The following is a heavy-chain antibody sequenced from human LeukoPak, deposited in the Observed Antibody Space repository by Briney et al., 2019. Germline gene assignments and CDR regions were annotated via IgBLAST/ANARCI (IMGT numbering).Heavy chain of an antibody. Sequence: QTGGSLRLSCAASGFTFSSYAMHWVRQAPGKGLEWVAVISYDGSNKYYADSVKGRFTISRDNSKNTLYLQTNSLRAEDTAVYYCARAIDTASGTDWYFDLWGRGTLVTVSS. CDR2: ISYDGSNK. J-gene: IGHJ2*01. V-gene: IGHV3-30*01. D-gene: IGHD2-8*02. CDR3: ARAIDTASGTDWYFDL. CDR1: GFTFSSYA.